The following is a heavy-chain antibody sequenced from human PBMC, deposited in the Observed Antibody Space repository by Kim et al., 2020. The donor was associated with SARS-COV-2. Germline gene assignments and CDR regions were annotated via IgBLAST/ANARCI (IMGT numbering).Heavy chain of an antibody. CDR3: ARFLPGAVHYFDY. D-gene: IGHD6-19*01. J-gene: IGHJ4*02. Sequence: GGSLRLSCAASGFTFSSYGMHWVRQAPGKGLEWVAVISYDGSNKYYADSVKGRFTISRDNSKNTLYLQMNSLRAEDTAVYYCARFLPGAVHYFDYWGQGTLVTVSS. V-gene: IGHV3-33*05. CDR1: GFTFSSYG. CDR2: ISYDGSNK.